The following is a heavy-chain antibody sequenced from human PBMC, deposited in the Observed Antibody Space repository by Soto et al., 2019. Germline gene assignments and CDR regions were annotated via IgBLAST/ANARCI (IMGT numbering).Heavy chain of an antibody. CDR3: AKARERWNDDYYYYGIDV. CDR1: GFTFSSYA. V-gene: IGHV3-23*01. J-gene: IGHJ6*02. CDR2: ISGSGGST. Sequence: EVQLLESGGGLVQPGGSLRLSCAASGFTFSSYAMSWVRQAPVKGLEWVSAISGSGGSTYYADSVKGRFTISRDNSKNTLYLQMNSLRAEDTAVYYCAKARERWNDDYYYYGIDVWGQGTKVTVSS. D-gene: IGHD1-1*01.